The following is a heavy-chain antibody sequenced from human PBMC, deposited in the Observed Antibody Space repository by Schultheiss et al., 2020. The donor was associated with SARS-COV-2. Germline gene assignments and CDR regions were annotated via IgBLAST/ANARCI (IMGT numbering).Heavy chain of an antibody. J-gene: IGHJ4*02. Sequence: SETLSLTCAVYGGSFSGYYWSWIRQPAGKGLEWIGYIYYSGSTYYNPSLKSLVTISVDTSKNQFSLKLSSVTAADTAVYYCARATIVGATEAFDYWGQGTLVTVSS. CDR2: IYYSGST. D-gene: IGHD1-26*01. CDR3: ARATIVGATEAFDY. CDR1: GGSFSGYY. V-gene: IGHV4-59*12.